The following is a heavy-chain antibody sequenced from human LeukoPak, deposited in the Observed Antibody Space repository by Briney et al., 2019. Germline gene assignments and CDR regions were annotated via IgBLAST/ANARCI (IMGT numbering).Heavy chain of an antibody. CDR2: IIPIFGTA. CDR3: ARSQRYYDFWSGYYAYFDY. V-gene: IGHV1-69*06. J-gene: IGHJ4*02. D-gene: IGHD3-3*01. Sequence: GASVKVSCKASGYTFISYDINWVRQAPGQGLEWMGGIIPIFGTANYAQKFQGRVTITADKSTSTAYMELSSLRSEDTAVYYCARSQRYYDFWSGYYAYFDYWGQGTLVTVSS. CDR1: GYTFISYD.